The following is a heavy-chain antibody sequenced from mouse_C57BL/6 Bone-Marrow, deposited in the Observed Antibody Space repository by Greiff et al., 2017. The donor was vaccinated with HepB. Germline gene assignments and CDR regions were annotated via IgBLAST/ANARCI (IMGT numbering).Heavy chain of an antibody. CDR2: INPYNGGT. D-gene: IGHD1-2*01. CDR3: ARDGAWFAY. Sequence: EVQLQESGPVLVKPGASVKMSCKASGYTFTDYYMNWVKQSHGKSLEWIGVINPYNGGTSYNQKFKGKATLTVDKSSSTAYMELNSLTSEDSAVYYCARDGAWFAYWGQGTLVTVSA. V-gene: IGHV1-19*01. J-gene: IGHJ3*01. CDR1: GYTFTDYY.